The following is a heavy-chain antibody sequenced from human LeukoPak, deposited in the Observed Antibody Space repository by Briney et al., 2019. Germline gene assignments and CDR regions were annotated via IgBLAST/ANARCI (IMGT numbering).Heavy chain of an antibody. CDR3: AKDAYYYGSGSYPY. D-gene: IGHD3-10*01. Sequence: GGSLRLSCAASGFTFSSYWMSWVRQAPGKGLEWVANIKQDGSEKYYVDSVKGRFTISRDNSKNTLYLQMNSLRAEDTAVYYCAKDAYYYGSGSYPYWGQGTLVTVPS. J-gene: IGHJ4*02. CDR1: GFTFSSYW. CDR2: IKQDGSEK. V-gene: IGHV3-7*03.